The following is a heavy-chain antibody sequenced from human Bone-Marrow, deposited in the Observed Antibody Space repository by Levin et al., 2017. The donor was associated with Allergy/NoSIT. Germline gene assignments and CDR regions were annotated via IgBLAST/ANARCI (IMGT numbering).Heavy chain of an antibody. J-gene: IGHJ2*01. Sequence: GASVKVSCKASGYTFSSFALHWIRQAPGQRLEWMGWVNGGNGKTKYSQKFQGRVTIIRDTSASTAYMELSSLRSEDTAVYYCARDPVAFYHDTSGDWYFDVWGRGTLVTVSS. V-gene: IGHV1-3*01. CDR3: ARDPVAFYHDTSGDWYFDV. D-gene: IGHD3-22*01. CDR2: VNGGNGKT. CDR1: GYTFSSFA.